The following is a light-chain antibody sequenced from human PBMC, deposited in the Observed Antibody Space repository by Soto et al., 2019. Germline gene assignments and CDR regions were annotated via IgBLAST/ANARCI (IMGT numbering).Light chain of an antibody. Sequence: EIQMTQSPFTLSASLGDRVTITCRASQSVSSYLAWYQQKPGQTPRLLIYSASIRAAATPARFSGSGARTNFSLTISSLQSEDFAVYYCQQHDKLPPAFGQGTKV. J-gene: IGKJ1*01. CDR3: QQHDKLPPA. V-gene: IGKV3-15*01. CDR2: SAS. CDR1: QSVSSY.